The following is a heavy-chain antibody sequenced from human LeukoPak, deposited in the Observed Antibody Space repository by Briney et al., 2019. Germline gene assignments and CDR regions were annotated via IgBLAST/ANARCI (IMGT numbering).Heavy chain of an antibody. CDR2: INHGGST. J-gene: IGHJ4*02. D-gene: IGHD5-24*01. CDR3: ARGDGRDGYKGRLEY. CDR1: GGSFSGYY. Sequence: PSETLSLTCAVYGGSFSGYYWSWIRQPPGKGLEWIGEINHGGSTNCNPSLKSRVTISVDTSKNQFSLKLSSVTAADTAVYYCARGDGRDGYKGRLEYWGQGNLVTVSS. V-gene: IGHV4-34*01.